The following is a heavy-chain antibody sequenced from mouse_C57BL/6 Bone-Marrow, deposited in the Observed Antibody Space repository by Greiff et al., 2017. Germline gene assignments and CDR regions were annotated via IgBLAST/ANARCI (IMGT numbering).Heavy chain of an antibody. Sequence: VQLQQSGAELARPGASVKMSCKASGYTFTSYTMHWVKQRPGQGLEWIGYINPSSGYTKYNQKVKDKATLTADKSSSTAYMQLSSLTSEDSAVYYCARGGSLFAYWGQGTLVTGSA. CDR2: INPSSGYT. J-gene: IGHJ3*01. CDR1: GYTFTSYT. V-gene: IGHV1-4*01. CDR3: ARGGSLFAY.